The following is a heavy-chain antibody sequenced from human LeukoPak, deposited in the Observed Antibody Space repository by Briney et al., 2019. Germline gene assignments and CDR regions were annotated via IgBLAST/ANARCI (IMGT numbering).Heavy chain of an antibody. Sequence: SETLSLTCTVSGGSISSYYWSWIRQPPGEGLEWIGYIYYSGSTNYNPSLKSRVTISVDTSKNQFSLKLSSVTAADTAVYYCARVTEVLRFSEWSPYYMDVWGKGTTVTVSS. J-gene: IGHJ6*03. CDR1: GGSISSYY. D-gene: IGHD3-3*01. CDR2: IYYSGST. CDR3: ARVTEVLRFSEWSPYYMDV. V-gene: IGHV4-59*01.